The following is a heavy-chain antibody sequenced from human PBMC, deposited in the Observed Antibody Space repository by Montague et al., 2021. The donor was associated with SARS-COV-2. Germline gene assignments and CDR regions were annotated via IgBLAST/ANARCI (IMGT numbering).Heavy chain of an antibody. CDR1: GFPVSRYW. J-gene: IGHJ4*02. CDR2: INSDGTMI. Sequence: SRSLSFAASGFPVSRYWMHWFRQAPGKGLVWLSHINSDGTMINYADSVKGRFTISRDIAKNTLYLQMNSLRVEDTAVYYCARGDSSGLGYWGQGTLVTVSS. V-gene: IGHV3-74*01. D-gene: IGHD6-6*01. CDR3: ARGDSSGLGY.